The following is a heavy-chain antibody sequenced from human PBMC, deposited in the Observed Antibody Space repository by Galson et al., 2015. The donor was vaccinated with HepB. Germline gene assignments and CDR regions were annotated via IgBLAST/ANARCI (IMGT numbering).Heavy chain of an antibody. CDR3: AKDISITSGWYDGLDH. Sequence: LRLSCSVSGLTFSDYDMHWVRQAPGKGLEWVALISSNGGAQYYGDSVKGRFTVSRDNFDNTLYLQMSGLRPEDTAVYYCAKDISITSGWYDGLDHWGQGTLVTVSS. V-gene: IGHV3-30*18. CDR1: GLTFSDYD. J-gene: IGHJ4*02. D-gene: IGHD6-19*01. CDR2: ISSNGGAQ.